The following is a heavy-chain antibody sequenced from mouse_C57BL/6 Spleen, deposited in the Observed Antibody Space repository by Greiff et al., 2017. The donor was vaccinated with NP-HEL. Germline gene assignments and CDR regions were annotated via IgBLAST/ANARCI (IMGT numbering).Heavy chain of an antibody. V-gene: IGHV2-4*01. D-gene: IGHD2-2*01. CDR3: AKNSEASMVTTRGYFDV. J-gene: IGHJ1*03. CDR2: IWSGGST. CDR1: GFSLTSYG. Sequence: QVQLKESGPGLVQPSQSLSITCTVSGFSLTSYGVHWVRQPPGKGLEWLGVIWSGGSTDYNAAFISRLSISKDNSKSQVFFKMNSLQADDTAIYYCAKNSEASMVTTRGYFDVWGTGTTVTVSS.